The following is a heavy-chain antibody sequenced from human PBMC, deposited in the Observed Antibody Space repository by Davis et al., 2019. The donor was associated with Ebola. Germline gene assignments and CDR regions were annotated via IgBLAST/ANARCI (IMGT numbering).Heavy chain of an antibody. D-gene: IGHD1-14*01. Sequence: AASVKVSCKASGGTFSSYAISWVRQAPGQGLEWMGWISAYNGNTNYAQKLQGRVTMTEDTSTNTAYMELSGLRSEDTAVYYCSIGGTTGGFDYWGQGTLVTVSS. CDR3: SIGGTTGGFDY. CDR2: ISAYNGNT. CDR1: GGTFSSYA. V-gene: IGHV1-18*01. J-gene: IGHJ4*02.